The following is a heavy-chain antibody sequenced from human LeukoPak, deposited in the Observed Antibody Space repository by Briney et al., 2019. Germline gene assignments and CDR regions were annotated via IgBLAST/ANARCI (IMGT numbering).Heavy chain of an antibody. J-gene: IGHJ4*02. Sequence: ASVKVSCKASGYTFTSYGISWVRQAPGQGLEWMGWISAYNGNTNHAQKLQGRVTMTTDTSTSTAYMELRSLRSDDTAVYYCARDRLTVAGTTSFDYWGQGTLVTVSS. CDR2: ISAYNGNT. CDR1: GYTFTSYG. V-gene: IGHV1-18*01. D-gene: IGHD1-7*01. CDR3: ARDRLTVAGTTSFDY.